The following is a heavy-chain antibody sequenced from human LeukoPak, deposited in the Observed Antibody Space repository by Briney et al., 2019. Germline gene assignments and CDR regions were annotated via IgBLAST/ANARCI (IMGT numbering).Heavy chain of an antibody. CDR1: GYXLADLS. V-gene: IGHV1-24*01. J-gene: IGHJ4*02. D-gene: IGHD4-17*01. Sequence: GASVRVACRVSGYXLADLSMQWVRQAPGNGLEWMGSLHSEDGETFYTQKFEGRVTMTEDTATDTSYMELSSLRSDDTAVYYCATEISHLRGFEYWGQGTLVTVSS. CDR2: LHSEDGET. CDR3: ATEISHLRGFEY.